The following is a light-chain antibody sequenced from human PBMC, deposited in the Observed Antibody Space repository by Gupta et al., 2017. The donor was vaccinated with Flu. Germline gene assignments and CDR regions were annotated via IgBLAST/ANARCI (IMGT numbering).Light chain of an antibody. Sequence: SYVLTQPPSVSVAPGQTARITCGENNIGSKSVHWYQQRPGQAPVLVVYADSGRPSGIPERFSGSNSGKTATLNISRVEAGDEADYYWQAWDSSSDHVVLGGGTKLTVL. CDR1: NIGSKS. CDR2: ADS. J-gene: IGLJ2*01. V-gene: IGLV3-21*02. CDR3: QAWDSSSDHVV.